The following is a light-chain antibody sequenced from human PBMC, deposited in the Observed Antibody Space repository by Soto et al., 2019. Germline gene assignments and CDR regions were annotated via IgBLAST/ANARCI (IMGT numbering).Light chain of an antibody. Sequence: EIVLTQSPGTLSLSPGERATLSCRASQSVSSSYLAWYQQQPDQAPRLLFYGASSRATGIPDRFSGSGSGTDFTLTISRLEPEDFAVYYCQQYGSSPRTFGQGTKVEIK. CDR3: QQYGSSPRT. CDR1: QSVSSSY. J-gene: IGKJ1*01. V-gene: IGKV3-20*01. CDR2: GAS.